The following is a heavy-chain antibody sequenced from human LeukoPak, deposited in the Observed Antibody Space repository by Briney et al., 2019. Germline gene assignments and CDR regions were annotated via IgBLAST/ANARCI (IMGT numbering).Heavy chain of an antibody. Sequence: GGSLRLSCTAPGFTFSAYAKMGVREAPGEGPEGVSGIRGGGTSEFYADSVKGRFRISRDNSKDTLFLQMNSLRAEDTAVYYCARDPNGDYIGAFDMWGPGTMVTVSS. CDR2: IRGGGTSE. V-gene: IGHV3-23*01. CDR1: GFTFSAYA. J-gene: IGHJ3*02. D-gene: IGHD4-17*01. CDR3: ARDPNGDYIGAFDM.